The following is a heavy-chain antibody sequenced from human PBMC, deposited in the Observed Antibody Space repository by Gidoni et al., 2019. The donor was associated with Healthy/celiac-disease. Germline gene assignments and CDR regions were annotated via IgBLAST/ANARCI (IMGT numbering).Heavy chain of an antibody. CDR1: GFTCSSDW. Sequence: EVQLVESGGGVVQPGGSLRLSCAASGFTCSSDWMSWVRQAPGKGLEWVANIQQEGSEKYYVDSVKGRFTISRDNAKNSLSLQMNSLRAEDTAVYYCAIEGGSVWYFYYWVQGTLVTVSS. V-gene: IGHV3-7*03. D-gene: IGHD3-10*01. CDR3: AIEGGSVWYFYY. J-gene: IGHJ4*02. CDR2: IQQEGSEK.